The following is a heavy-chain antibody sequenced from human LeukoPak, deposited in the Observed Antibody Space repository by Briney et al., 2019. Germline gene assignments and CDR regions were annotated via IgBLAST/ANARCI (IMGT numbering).Heavy chain of an antibody. CDR1: GFTFSSYW. J-gene: IGHJ4*02. V-gene: IGHV3-7*01. D-gene: IGHD3-22*01. CDR3: AKDSNYYDSSGYLPHFDY. Sequence: GGSLRLSCAASGFTFSSYWMSWVRQAPGKGLEWVANIKQDGSEKYYVDSVKGRFTISRDNAKSSLYLQMNSLRAEDTAVYYCAKDSNYYDSSGYLPHFDYGGQGPLVTVSS. CDR2: IKQDGSEK.